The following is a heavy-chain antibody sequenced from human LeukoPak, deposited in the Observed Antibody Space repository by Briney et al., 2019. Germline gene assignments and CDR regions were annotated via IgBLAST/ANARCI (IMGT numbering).Heavy chain of an antibody. CDR1: GYTFTSYG. D-gene: IGHD2-2*01. Sequence: ASVRVSCKASGYTFTSYGISWVRQAPGQGLEWMGWISAYNGNTNYAQKLQGRVTMTTDTSTSTAYMELRSLRSDDTAVYYCARGIPIVVVPAAIRDYHYYYYMDVWGKGTTVTVSS. CDR2: ISAYNGNT. J-gene: IGHJ6*03. CDR3: ARGIPIVVVPAAIRDYHYYYYMDV. V-gene: IGHV1-18*01.